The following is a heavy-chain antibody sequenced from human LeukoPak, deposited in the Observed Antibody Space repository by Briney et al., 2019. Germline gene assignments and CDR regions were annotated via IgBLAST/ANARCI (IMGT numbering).Heavy chain of an antibody. V-gene: IGHV3-74*01. J-gene: IGHJ4*02. CDR2: INSDGSST. D-gene: IGHD2-2*01. CDR1: GFTFSSYW. Sequence: PGGSLRLSCAASGFTFSSYWMHWVRQAPGNRLVWVSRINSDGSSTSYADSVKGRFTISRDNAKNTLYLQMNSLRAEDTAVYYCARDYASSLDYWGQGTLVTVSS. CDR3: ARDYASSLDY.